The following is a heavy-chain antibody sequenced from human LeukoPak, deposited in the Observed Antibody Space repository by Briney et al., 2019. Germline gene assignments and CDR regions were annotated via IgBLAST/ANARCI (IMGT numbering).Heavy chain of an antibody. V-gene: IGHV3-53*01. CDR3: AKDRRAGSYDY. CDR1: GFTVSSNS. Sequence: GGSLRLSCTVSGFTVSSNSMSWVRQAPGKGLEWVSFIYSDNTHYSDSVKGRFTISRDNSKNTLYLQMNSLRAEDTAVYYCAKDRRAGSYDYWGQGTLVTVSS. J-gene: IGHJ4*02. CDR2: IYSDNT. D-gene: IGHD3-10*01.